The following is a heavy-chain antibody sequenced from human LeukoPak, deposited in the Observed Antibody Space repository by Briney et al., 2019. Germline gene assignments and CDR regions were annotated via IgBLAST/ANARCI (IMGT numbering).Heavy chain of an antibody. J-gene: IGHJ6*02. Sequence: GGSLRLSCAASGFTFSDYWMTWVRQAPGKGLEWVANIKQDGSEKHYVGSVKGRFTISRDNAENSLFLQMNSLRAEDTAVYYCARGSGPADSSSWYRYYYYYGMDVWGQGTTVTVSS. CDR2: IKQDGSEK. CDR3: ARGSGPADSSSWYRYYYYYGMDV. D-gene: IGHD6-13*01. V-gene: IGHV3-7*01. CDR1: GFTFSDYW.